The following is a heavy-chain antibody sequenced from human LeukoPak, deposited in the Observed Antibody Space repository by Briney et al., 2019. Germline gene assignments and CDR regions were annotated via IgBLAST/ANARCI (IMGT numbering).Heavy chain of an antibody. CDR2: ISGSGGNT. D-gene: IGHD6-19*01. V-gene: IGHV3-23*01. J-gene: IGHJ4*02. CDR1: GFTFSSHA. Sequence: GSLRLSCAASGFTFSSHAMSWVRQAPGQGLEWVSSISGSGGNTYYADSVRGRFTISRDNPKNTLYLQMNSLRAEDTAKYYCAKLIAVAGSDDYRGQGTLVTVSS. CDR3: AKLIAVAGSDDY.